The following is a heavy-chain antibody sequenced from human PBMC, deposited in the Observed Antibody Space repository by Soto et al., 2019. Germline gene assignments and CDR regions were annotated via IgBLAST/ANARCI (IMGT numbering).Heavy chain of an antibody. J-gene: IGHJ6*02. CDR2: IYHSGST. V-gene: IGHV4-4*02. CDR3: ARTESGYSYGFADV. CDR1: GGSISSSNW. D-gene: IGHD5-18*01. Sequence: SETLSLTCAVSGGSISSSNWWSWVRQPPGKGLEWIGEIYHSGSTNYNPSLKSRVTISVDKSKNQFSLELSSVTAADTAVYYCARTESGYSYGFADVWGQGTTVTVSS.